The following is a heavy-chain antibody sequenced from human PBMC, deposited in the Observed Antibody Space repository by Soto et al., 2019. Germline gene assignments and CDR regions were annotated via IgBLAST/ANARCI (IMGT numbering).Heavy chain of an antibody. J-gene: IGHJ5*02. Sequence: PSETLSLTCTVSGGSISSYYWSWIRQPAGKGLEWIGRIYTSGSPNYNPSLKSRVTMSVDTSKNQFSLKLSSVTAADTAVYYCARDNPTDCSGGSCSWWFDPWGQGTLVTSPQ. CDR3: ARDNPTDCSGGSCSWWFDP. CDR2: IYTSGSP. CDR1: GGSISSYY. V-gene: IGHV4-4*07. D-gene: IGHD2-15*01.